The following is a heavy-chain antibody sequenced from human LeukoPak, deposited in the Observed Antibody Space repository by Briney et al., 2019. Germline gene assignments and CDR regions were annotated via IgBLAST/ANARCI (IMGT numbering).Heavy chain of an antibody. CDR2: IKQDGSGK. Sequence: GGSLRLSCAASGFTFSSYWMSWVRQAPGKGLEWVANIKQDGSGKYYVDSVKGRFTISRDNAKNSLYLQMNSLRAEDTAVYYCARRQGSYFDTSGYYYGWGQGTLVTVSS. CDR1: GFTFSSYW. D-gene: IGHD3-22*01. CDR3: ARRQGSYFDTSGYYYG. J-gene: IGHJ4*02. V-gene: IGHV3-7*01.